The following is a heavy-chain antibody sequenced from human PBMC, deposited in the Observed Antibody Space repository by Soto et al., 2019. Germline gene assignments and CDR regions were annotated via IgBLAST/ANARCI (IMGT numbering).Heavy chain of an antibody. D-gene: IGHD2-2*01. J-gene: IGHJ5*02. CDR3: AKLSCTSSTCYFPGWFDP. V-gene: IGHV4-31*03. CDR2: VYYSGTS. CDR1: GDSISGGASF. Sequence: SETLSLTCTVSGDSISGGASFWSWIRQPPGKGLEWIANVYYSGTSYYNPSLKSRLTISVDTTKNQFSLQLKSMTAADTAVYYCAKLSCTSSTCYFPGWFDPWGQGTLVTVSS.